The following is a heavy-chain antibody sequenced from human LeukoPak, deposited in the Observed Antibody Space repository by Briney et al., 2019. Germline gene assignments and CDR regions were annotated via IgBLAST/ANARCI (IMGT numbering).Heavy chain of an antibody. D-gene: IGHD2-8*01. CDR1: GFTVSSNY. CDR3: AREGNGDAFDI. Sequence: GGSLRLSCAASGFTVSSNYMSWLRQAPGKGLEWVSVIYSDGSTYYADSVKGRFTISRDNSKNTLYLQMNSLRAEDTAVYYCAREGNGDAFDIWGQGTMVTVPS. V-gene: IGHV3-53*01. CDR2: IYSDGST. J-gene: IGHJ3*02.